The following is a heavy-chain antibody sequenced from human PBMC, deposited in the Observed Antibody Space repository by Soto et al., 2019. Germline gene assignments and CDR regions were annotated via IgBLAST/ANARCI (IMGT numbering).Heavy chain of an antibody. Sequence: QVQLVESGGGVVQPGRSLRLSCAASGFTFSSYGMHWVRQAPGKGLEWVAVIWDDGSNKYYADSVKGRFTISRDNSKNTLYLQMNSLRAEDTAVYYCAREAYSSGWYKGFDYWGQGTLVTVSS. CDR1: GFTFSSYG. V-gene: IGHV3-33*01. J-gene: IGHJ4*02. D-gene: IGHD6-19*01. CDR2: IWDDGSNK. CDR3: AREAYSSGWYKGFDY.